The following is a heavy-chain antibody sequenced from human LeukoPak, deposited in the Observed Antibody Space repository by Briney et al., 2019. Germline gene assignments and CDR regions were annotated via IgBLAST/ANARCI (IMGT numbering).Heavy chain of an antibody. Sequence: GSSVKVSCKASGGTFSSCAISWVRQAPGQGLEWMGRIIPIFGIANYAQKFQGRVTITADKSTSTAYMELSSLRSEDTAVYYCAREVVVTAIRADYYGMDVWGQGTTVTVSS. D-gene: IGHD2-21*02. CDR1: GGTFSSCA. J-gene: IGHJ6*02. CDR2: IIPIFGIA. V-gene: IGHV1-69*04. CDR3: AREVVVTAIRADYYGMDV.